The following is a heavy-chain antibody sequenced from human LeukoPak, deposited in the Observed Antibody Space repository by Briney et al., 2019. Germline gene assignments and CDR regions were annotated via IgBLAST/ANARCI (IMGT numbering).Heavy chain of an antibody. V-gene: IGHV4-39*07. CDR2: IYYSGST. J-gene: IGHJ3*02. Sequence: SETLSLACTVSGGSISSSSYYWGWIRQPPGKGLEWIGIIYYSGSTYYNPSPKSRVTISVDTSKNQFSLKLSSVTAADTAVYFCARTYYDNVWGSSAFDIWGQGTMVTVSS. CDR3: ARTYYDNVWGSSAFDI. CDR1: GGSISSSSYY. D-gene: IGHD3-16*01.